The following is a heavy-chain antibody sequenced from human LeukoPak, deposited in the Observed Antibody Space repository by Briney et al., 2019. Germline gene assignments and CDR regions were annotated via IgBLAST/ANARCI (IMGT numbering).Heavy chain of an antibody. CDR3: ARGPRRGYSYGWNHFDY. D-gene: IGHD5-18*01. V-gene: IGHV4-34*01. CDR1: GGSFSGYY. J-gene: IGHJ4*02. Sequence: SETLSLTCAVYGGSFSGYYWSWIRQPPGKGLELIGEINHSGSTNYNPSLKSRVTISVDTSKNQFSLKLSSVTAADTAVYYCARGPRRGYSYGWNHFDYWGQGTLVTVSS. CDR2: INHSGST.